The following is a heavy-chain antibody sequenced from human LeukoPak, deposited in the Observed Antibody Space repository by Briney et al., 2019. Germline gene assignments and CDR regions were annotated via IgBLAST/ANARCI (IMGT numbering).Heavy chain of an antibody. D-gene: IGHD2-2*01. CDR3: ARGRIVVVPAAIRGGWFDP. J-gene: IGHJ5*02. V-gene: IGHV4-34*01. CDR1: GGSFSGYY. CDR2: INHSGST. Sequence: PSETLSLTXAVYGGSFSGYYWSWIRQPPGKGLEWIGEINHSGSTNYHPSLKTRVTISVDTSKNQFSLKLSSVTAADTAVYYCARGRIVVVPAAIRGGWFDPWGQGTLVTVSS.